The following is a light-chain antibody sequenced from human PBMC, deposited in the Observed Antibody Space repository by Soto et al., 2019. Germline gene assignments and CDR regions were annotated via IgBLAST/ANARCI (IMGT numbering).Light chain of an antibody. CDR1: QNLGPLY. J-gene: IGKJ1*01. Sequence: WTQTAGTLSLYRKGLGPLSCRASQNLGPLYLAWFHQNSGQAPRLVIYSASRRATGIPDRFTGIEYGTAGNLSINCLQSEDGALDICQQSACSARTFSDGTKVDIK. CDR2: SAS. V-gene: IGKV3-20*01. CDR3: QQSACSART.